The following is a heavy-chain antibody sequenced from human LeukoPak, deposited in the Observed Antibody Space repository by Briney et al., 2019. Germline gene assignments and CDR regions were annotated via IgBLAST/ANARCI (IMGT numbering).Heavy chain of an antibody. CDR1: RFTFSNYE. Sequence: GGSLRLSCAASRFTFSNYEMHWVRQAPGKGLEWLSYISSSGNTIYYADSVKGRFTISRDNSKNSLYLQMNSLRAEDTAVYYCARGPTRYYGSGSRSPKDYWGQGTLVTVSS. V-gene: IGHV3-48*03. J-gene: IGHJ4*02. CDR3: ARGPTRYYGSGSRSPKDY. CDR2: ISSSGNTI. D-gene: IGHD3-10*01.